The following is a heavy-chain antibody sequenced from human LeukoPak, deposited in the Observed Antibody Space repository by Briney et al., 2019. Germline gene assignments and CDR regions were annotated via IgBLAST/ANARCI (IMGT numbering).Heavy chain of an antibody. Sequence: SQTLSLTCTVSGGSISSGGYYWSWIRQPPGKGLEWIGYIYHSGSTYYNPSLKSRVTISVDRSKNQFSLKLSSVTAADTAVYYCARDEGRGSYFGYWGQGTLVTVSS. CDR3: ARDEGRGSYFGY. J-gene: IGHJ4*02. CDR2: IYHSGST. V-gene: IGHV4-30-2*01. CDR1: GGSISSGGYY. D-gene: IGHD1-26*01.